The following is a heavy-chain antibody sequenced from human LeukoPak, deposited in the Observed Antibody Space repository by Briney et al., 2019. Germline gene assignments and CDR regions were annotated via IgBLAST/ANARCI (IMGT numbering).Heavy chain of an antibody. D-gene: IGHD2-15*01. CDR3: ATQYCSGGSCYYDY. V-gene: IGHV4-59*01. CDR2: IYYSGST. CDR1: GGSISSYY. Sequence: SETLSLTCTVSGGSISSYYWSWIRQPPGKGLEWIGYIYYSGSTNYNPSLKSRVTISVDTSKNQFPLKLSSVTAADTAVYYCATQYCSGGSCYYDYWGQGTLVTVSS. J-gene: IGHJ4*02.